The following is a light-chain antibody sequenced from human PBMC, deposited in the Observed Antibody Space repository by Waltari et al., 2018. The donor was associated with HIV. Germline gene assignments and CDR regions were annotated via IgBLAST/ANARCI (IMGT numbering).Light chain of an antibody. CDR1: RNDIGLYNY. Sequence: QSALTQPRSVSGSPGQSVIISCTGTRNDIGLYNYVSWYQQHAGKAPKLIIYDVFKRPSGVPDRFSGSKSGNKASLTISGLQADDDADYYCCSYAGRFGQVFGGGTTLTVL. CDR3: CSYAGRFGQV. CDR2: DVF. J-gene: IGLJ2*01. V-gene: IGLV2-11*01.